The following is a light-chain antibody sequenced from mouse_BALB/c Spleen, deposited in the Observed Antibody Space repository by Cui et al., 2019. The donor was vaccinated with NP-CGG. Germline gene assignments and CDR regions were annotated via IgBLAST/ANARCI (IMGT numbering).Light chain of an antibody. CDR3: ALWYSNHWV. CDR2: GTN. J-gene: IGLJ1*01. V-gene: IGLV1*01. Sequence: AVVPESAATASPGETVTLTCRSSTGAVTTTNYANWVQEKPDHLFTGLIGGTNNRVPGVPARFSGSLIGDKAALTITGAQTEDEAIYFCALWYSNHWVFGGGTKLTVL. CDR1: TGAVTTTNY.